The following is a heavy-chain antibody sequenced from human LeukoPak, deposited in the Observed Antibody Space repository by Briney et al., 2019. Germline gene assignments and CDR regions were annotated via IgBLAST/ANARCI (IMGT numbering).Heavy chain of an antibody. D-gene: IGHD6-19*01. CDR3: AKSIGSSGWYPFDY. J-gene: IGHJ4*02. V-gene: IGHV3-23*01. Sequence: PGESLRLSCAASGFTSSSYGMSWVRQAPGKGLEWVSAISGSGDSTDYADSVKGRITISRDNSRNTLYLQMNSLRVEDTAVYYCAKSIGSSGWYPFDYWGQGTLVTVSS. CDR2: ISGSGDST. CDR1: GFTSSSYG.